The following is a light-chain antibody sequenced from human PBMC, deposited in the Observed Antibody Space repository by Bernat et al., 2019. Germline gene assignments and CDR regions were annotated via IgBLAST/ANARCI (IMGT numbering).Light chain of an antibody. Sequence: QSALTQPAAVSGSPGQSITISCTGTSSDVGNYNYVSWYQQHPGKAPKLMIYAVSNRPSGVSNRFSGSKSGNTASLTNSGLQAEDEADYYCSSYTSSSTRFYVFGTGTKVIVL. CDR3: SSYTSSSTRFYV. V-gene: IGLV2-14*01. J-gene: IGLJ1*01. CDR1: SSDVGNYNY. CDR2: AVS.